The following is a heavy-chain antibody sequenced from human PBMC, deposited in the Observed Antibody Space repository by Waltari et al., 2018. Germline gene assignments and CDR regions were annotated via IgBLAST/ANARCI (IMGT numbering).Heavy chain of an antibody. CDR2: IYYSGST. Sequence: QLQLQESGPGLVKPSETLSLTCTVSGGSISSSSYYWGWIRQPPGKGLEWIGSIYYSGSTYYNPPLKSRVTISVDTSKNQFSLKLSSVTAADTAVYYCARGSSWNFDYWGQGTLVTVSS. CDR3: ARGSSWNFDY. V-gene: IGHV4-39*01. CDR1: GGSISSSSYY. D-gene: IGHD6-13*01. J-gene: IGHJ4*02.